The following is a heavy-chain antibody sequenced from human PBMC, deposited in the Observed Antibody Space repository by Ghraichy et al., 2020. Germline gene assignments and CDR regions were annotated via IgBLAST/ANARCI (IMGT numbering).Heavy chain of an antibody. CDR2: ISYDGSNK. V-gene: IGHV3-30*18. J-gene: IGHJ3*02. D-gene: IGHD2-8*02. Sequence: GGSLRLSCAASGFTFSSYGMHWVRQAPGKGLEWVAVISYDGSNKYYADSVKGRFTISRDNSKNTLYLQMNSLRAEDTAVYYCAKDRVVYARLPDIWGQGTMVTVSS. CDR1: GFTFSSYG. CDR3: AKDRVVYARLPDI.